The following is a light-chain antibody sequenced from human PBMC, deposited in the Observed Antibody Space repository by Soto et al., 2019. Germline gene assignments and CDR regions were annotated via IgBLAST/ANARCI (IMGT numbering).Light chain of an antibody. CDR3: HQRYNWLS. Sequence: DMVMTQSPVTLSVSPGERATLSCRASQFVSSNLAWYQHKPGQAPRLLIYGVSNRAAGVPARFSGSASGTDFTLTISSLEPEDSAVYYCHQRYNWLSFGGGTKVDIK. CDR2: GVS. V-gene: IGKV3-11*01. J-gene: IGKJ4*01. CDR1: QFVSSN.